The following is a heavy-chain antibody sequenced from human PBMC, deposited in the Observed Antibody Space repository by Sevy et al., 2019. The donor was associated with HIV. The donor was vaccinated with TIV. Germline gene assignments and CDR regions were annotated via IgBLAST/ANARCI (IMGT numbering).Heavy chain of an antibody. CDR3: AGRKVGDLWSGSLRGPWAGGPLFDY. D-gene: IGHD3-3*01. Sequence: GGSLRLSCAASGITFSSYAVTWVRQAPGKGLEWVSSISHTGDNIYYADSVRGRFTISRDNSKSTLYLHMSSLRAEDTAVYYCAGRKVGDLWSGSLRGPWAGGPLFDYWGQGTLVTVSS. V-gene: IGHV3-23*01. CDR2: ISHTGDNI. CDR1: GITFSSYA. J-gene: IGHJ4*02.